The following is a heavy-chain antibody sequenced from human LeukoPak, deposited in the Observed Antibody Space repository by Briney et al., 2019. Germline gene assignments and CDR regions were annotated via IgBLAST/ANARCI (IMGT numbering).Heavy chain of an antibody. V-gene: IGHV3-7*03. D-gene: IGHD3-22*01. CDR1: GFTFSSYW. J-gene: IGHJ4*02. Sequence: GGSLRLSCATSGFTFSSYWMSWVRRAPGKGLEWVANIKQDGSQIFYVDSVKGRFTISRDTAKNSLYLQMNSLRAEDTALYYCARVDSSGYYYLFDYWGQGTLVTVSS. CDR2: IKQDGSQI. CDR3: ARVDSSGYYYLFDY.